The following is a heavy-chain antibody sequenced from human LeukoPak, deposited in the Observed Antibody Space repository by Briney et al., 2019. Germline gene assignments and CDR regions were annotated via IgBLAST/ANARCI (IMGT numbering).Heavy chain of an antibody. CDR3: ARGPTGTSNYYYYYMDV. J-gene: IGHJ6*03. CDR2: IKPNSGGT. CDR1: GYTFTGYY. Sequence: ASVKVSCKASGYTFTGYYMHWVRQAPGQGLEWMGWIKPNSGGTNYAQKFQGRVTMTRDTSISTAYMELSRLRSDDTAVYYCARGPTGTSNYYYYYMDVWGKGTTVTVSS. V-gene: IGHV1-2*02. D-gene: IGHD4-17*01.